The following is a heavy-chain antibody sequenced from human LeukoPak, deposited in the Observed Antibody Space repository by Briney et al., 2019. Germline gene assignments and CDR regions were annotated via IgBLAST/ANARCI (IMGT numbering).Heavy chain of an antibody. CDR2: ISSSGSTI. Sequence: PGGSLRLSCAASGFTFSDYYMSWIRQAPGKGLEWVSYISSSGSTIYYADSVKGRFTISRDNAKNSLYLQMNSLRAEDTAVYYCARAYCGGDCNDAFDIWGQGTMVTVSS. V-gene: IGHV3-11*01. CDR1: GFTFSDYY. D-gene: IGHD2-21*02. CDR3: ARAYCGGDCNDAFDI. J-gene: IGHJ3*02.